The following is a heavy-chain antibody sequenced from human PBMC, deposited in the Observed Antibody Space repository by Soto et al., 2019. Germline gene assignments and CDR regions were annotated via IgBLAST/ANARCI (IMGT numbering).Heavy chain of an antibody. D-gene: IGHD3-9*01. J-gene: IGHJ4*02. CDR1: GGSITSSY. CDR2: IYYSGST. CDR3: ARGLGYFDW. Sequence: QVQLQESGPGLVKPSETLSLTCTVSGGSITSSYWSWIRQPPGKGLEWIGYIYYSGSTNYNPSLKSRVTISVDTSKNQFSLNLSSVTAADTAVYFCARGLGYFDWWGQGTLVTVSS. V-gene: IGHV4-59*01.